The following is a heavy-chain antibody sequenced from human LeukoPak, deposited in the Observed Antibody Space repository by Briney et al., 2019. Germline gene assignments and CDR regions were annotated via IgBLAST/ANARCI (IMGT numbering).Heavy chain of an antibody. V-gene: IGHV1-69*04. D-gene: IGHD3-10*01. CDR3: AAMYYYGSGSLYYNDY. CDR2: IIPILGIA. Sequence: SVKASCKASGGTFSSYAISWVRQAPGQGLEWMGRIIPILGIANYAQKFQGRVTITADKSTSTAYMELSSLRSEDMAVYYCAAMYYYGSGSLYYNDYWGQGTLVTVSS. CDR1: GGTFSSYA. J-gene: IGHJ4*02.